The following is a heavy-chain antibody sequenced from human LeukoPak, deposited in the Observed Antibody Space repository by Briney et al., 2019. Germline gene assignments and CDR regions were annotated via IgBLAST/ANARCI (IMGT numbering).Heavy chain of an antibody. CDR1: EFTFSGSA. D-gene: IGHD5-18*01. Sequence: GGSLRLSCAASEFTFSGSAMHWVRQASGKGLEWVGRIRSKANSYATAYAASVKGRFTISRDDSKNTAYLQMNSLKTEDTAVYYCTGMWIQLWLSSEAFDIWGQGTMVTVSS. J-gene: IGHJ3*02. CDR2: IRSKANSYAT. V-gene: IGHV3-73*01. CDR3: TGMWIQLWLSSEAFDI.